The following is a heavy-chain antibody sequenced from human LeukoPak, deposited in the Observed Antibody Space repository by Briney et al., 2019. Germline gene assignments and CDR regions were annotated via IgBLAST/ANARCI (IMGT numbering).Heavy chain of an antibody. J-gene: IGHJ5*02. CDR1: GFTFSNYW. CDR3: ARDQPGSSWYHGWFDP. D-gene: IGHD6-13*01. CDR2: IDQDGSEK. V-gene: IGHV3-7*01. Sequence: GGSLRLSCAASGFTFSNYWMNWVRQAPGKGLEWVANIDQDGSEKYYVDSVKGRFTISRDNAKNSLYLQMNSLRAEDTAVYYCARDQPGSSWYHGWFDPWGQGTLVTVSS.